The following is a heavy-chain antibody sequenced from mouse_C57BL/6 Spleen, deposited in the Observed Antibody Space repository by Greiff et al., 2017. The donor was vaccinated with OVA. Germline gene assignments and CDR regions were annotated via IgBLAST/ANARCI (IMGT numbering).Heavy chain of an antibody. CDR2: IDPNSGGT. D-gene: IGHD1-1*02. Sequence: QVQLKQPGAELVKPGASVKLSCKASGYTFTSYWMHWVKQRPGRGLEWIGRIDPNSGGTKYNEKFKSKATLTVDKPSSTAYMQLSSLTSEDSAVYYCARAGDIYGPWFAYWGQGTLVTVSA. CDR3: ARAGDIYGPWFAY. V-gene: IGHV1-72*01. J-gene: IGHJ3*01. CDR1: GYTFTSYW.